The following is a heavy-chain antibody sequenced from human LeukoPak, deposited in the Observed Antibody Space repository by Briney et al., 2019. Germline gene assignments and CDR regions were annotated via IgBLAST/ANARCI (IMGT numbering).Heavy chain of an antibody. CDR1: GYTFTSYY. Sequence: GASVKVSCKASGYTFTSYYMHWVRQAPGQGLEWMGVINPSGGSTSYAQKFQGRVTMTRDMSTSTVYMELSSLRSEDTAVYYCARDYRAVRPFDYWGQGTLVTVSS. J-gene: IGHJ4*02. V-gene: IGHV1-46*01. D-gene: IGHD6-6*01. CDR2: INPSGGST. CDR3: ARDYRAVRPFDY.